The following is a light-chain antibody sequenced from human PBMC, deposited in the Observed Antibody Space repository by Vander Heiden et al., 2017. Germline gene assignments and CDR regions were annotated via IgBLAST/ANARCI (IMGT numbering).Light chain of an antibody. Sequence: NLILTQPHSASEPPGTTVTISCTGSSGRIASNYVQWYQQRPGSAPTTVIYDDYQRPSGVPDRFSASIDSSSNSASLTISGLKTEDEADYYCQSYDSTNVVFGGGTKLTVL. CDR3: QSYDSTNVV. CDR1: SGRIASNY. V-gene: IGLV6-57*02. J-gene: IGLJ2*01. CDR2: DDY.